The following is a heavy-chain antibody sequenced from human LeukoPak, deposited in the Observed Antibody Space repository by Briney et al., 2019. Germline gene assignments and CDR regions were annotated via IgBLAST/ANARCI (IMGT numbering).Heavy chain of an antibody. J-gene: IGHJ4*02. CDR3: ARDLLGWELHYFDY. CDR1: GFTFSTYN. CDR2: ISGSSSYI. D-gene: IGHD1-26*01. Sequence: GSLRLSCAASGFTFSTYNMNWVRQAPGKGLEWVSSISGSSSYIYYADSVMGRSSISRDNAKNSLYLQMNSLRAEDTAVYYCARDLLGWELHYFDYWGQGTLVTVSS. V-gene: IGHV3-21*01.